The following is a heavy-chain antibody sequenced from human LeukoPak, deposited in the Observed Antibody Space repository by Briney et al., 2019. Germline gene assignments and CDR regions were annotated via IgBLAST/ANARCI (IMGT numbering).Heavy chain of an antibody. CDR2: INGDGTST. CDR1: GFIFSNYW. Sequence: GGSLRLSCAPSGFIFSNYWMHWVRHVPGKGLVWVSHINGDGTSTSYADSVKGRFTISRDNARNTLYLQMNSLRPEDTAVYYCGRGYPVAAKDYWGQGTLVTVSS. CDR3: GRGYPVAAKDY. J-gene: IGHJ4*02. V-gene: IGHV3-74*01. D-gene: IGHD2-15*01.